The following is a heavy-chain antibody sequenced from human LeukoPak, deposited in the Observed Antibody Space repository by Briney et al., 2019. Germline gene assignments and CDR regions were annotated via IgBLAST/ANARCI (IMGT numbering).Heavy chain of an antibody. Sequence: GASVKVSCKASGYTFTGYYMHWVRQAPGQGLEWVGWINPNSGGTNYAQKFQGRVTMTRDTSISTAYMELSRLRSDDTAVYYCARVTNYDYVWGSYSDYWGQGTLVTVSS. D-gene: IGHD3-16*01. CDR3: ARVTNYDYVWGSYSDY. CDR2: INPNSGGT. CDR1: GYTFTGYY. V-gene: IGHV1-2*02. J-gene: IGHJ4*02.